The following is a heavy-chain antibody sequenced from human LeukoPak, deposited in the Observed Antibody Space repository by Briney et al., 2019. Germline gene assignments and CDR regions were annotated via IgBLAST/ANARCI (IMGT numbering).Heavy chain of an antibody. Sequence: PGGSLRLSCAASGFTFSSYSMNWVRQAPGKGLEWVSSISSSSSYIYYADSVKGRFTISRDNAKNSLYLQMKSLRAEDTAVYYCAREAGIAAAGYYYYGMDVWGQGTTVTVSS. J-gene: IGHJ6*02. CDR2: ISSSSSYI. CDR3: AREAGIAAAGYYYYGMDV. D-gene: IGHD6-13*01. V-gene: IGHV3-21*01. CDR1: GFTFSSYS.